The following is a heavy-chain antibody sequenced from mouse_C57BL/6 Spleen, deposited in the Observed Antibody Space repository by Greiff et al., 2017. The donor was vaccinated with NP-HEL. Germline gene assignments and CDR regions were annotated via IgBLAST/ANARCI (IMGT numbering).Heavy chain of an antibody. CDR1: GYTFTDYN. CDR2: INPNNGGT. Sequence: EVQLQQSGPELVKPGASVKIPCKASGYTFTDYNMDWVKQSHGKSLEWIGDINPNNGGTIYNQKFKGKATLTVDKSSSTAYMELRSLTSEDTAVYYCARTDYDGSSNWYFDVWGTGTTVTVSS. CDR3: ARTDYDGSSNWYFDV. J-gene: IGHJ1*03. V-gene: IGHV1-18*01. D-gene: IGHD1-1*01.